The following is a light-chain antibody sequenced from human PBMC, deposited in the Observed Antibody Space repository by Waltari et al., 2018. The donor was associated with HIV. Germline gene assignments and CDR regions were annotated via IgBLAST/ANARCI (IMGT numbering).Light chain of an antibody. CDR3: QAWHISAAV. Sequence: SFELTQPPSVSVSPGQTAIITCSGDKLGKEYVCWYQKKPGQSPLQVIYQDSKRPSGISARFSGSNSGNPATLTISGAQALDEADYYCQAWHISAAVFGGGTKLTVL. V-gene: IGLV3-1*01. CDR1: KLGKEY. CDR2: QDS. J-gene: IGLJ2*01.